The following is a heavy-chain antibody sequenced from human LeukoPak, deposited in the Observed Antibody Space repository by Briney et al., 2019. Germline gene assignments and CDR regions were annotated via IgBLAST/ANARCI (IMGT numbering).Heavy chain of an antibody. D-gene: IGHD2-15*01. J-gene: IGHJ6*02. CDR2: IKQDGSEK. V-gene: IGHV3-7*01. CDR3: ARDRWELLSNSYHYCGLDV. Sequence: PGGSLRLSCAASGFTFSDSWMHWVRRAPGKGLEWVANIKQDGSEKCYVDSVKGRFTVSRDNAKNSLYLQMNSLRAEDTAVYYCARDRWELLSNSYHYCGLDVWGQGTTVTVSS. CDR1: GFTFSDSW.